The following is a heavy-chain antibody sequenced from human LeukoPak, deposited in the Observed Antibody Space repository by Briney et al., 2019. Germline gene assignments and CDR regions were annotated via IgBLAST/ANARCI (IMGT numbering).Heavy chain of an antibody. J-gene: IGHJ6*02. D-gene: IGHD6-6*01. CDR2: ISSSGSTI. Sequence: GGSLRLSWAASGFTFSDYYMSWIRQAPGKGLEWVSYISSSGSTIYYADSVKGRFTISRDNAKNSLYLQMNSLRAEDTAVYYCARDWAYSSSPLDVWGQGTTVTVSS. CDR1: GFTFSDYY. CDR3: ARDWAYSSSPLDV. V-gene: IGHV3-11*01.